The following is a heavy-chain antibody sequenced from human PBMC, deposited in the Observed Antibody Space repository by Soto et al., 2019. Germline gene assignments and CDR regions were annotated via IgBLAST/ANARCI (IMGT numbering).Heavy chain of an antibody. J-gene: IGHJ6*02. Sequence: PWWSLSLTCKASVVSFGSYSMNWCRQAPGPGLEWVSFRSGRGTTTYYSDPVKGRLTVSRDNAKNSLSLQVNSLVDEDAAADYFARLCYCRSATCKYYFYYYGIDVWGQGTLVTVSS. CDR2: RSGRGTTT. CDR1: VVSFGSYS. CDR3: ARLCYCRSATCKYYFYYYGIDV. V-gene: IGHV3-48*02. D-gene: IGHD2-2*01.